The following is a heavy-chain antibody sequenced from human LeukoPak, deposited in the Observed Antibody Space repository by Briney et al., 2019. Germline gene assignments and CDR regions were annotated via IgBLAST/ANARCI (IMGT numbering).Heavy chain of an antibody. J-gene: IGHJ4*02. CDR1: GFTSVDYG. Sequence: LGGSPRLSCAASGFTSVDYGMSSGRRAPGERLEWVSGVIWNSGSTGYADSVKGRFTISRDNAKNTLYLQMNSLRAEDTAVYYCARDSFYGDEDLYTWGQGTLVTVSS. V-gene: IGHV3-20*04. D-gene: IGHD4-17*01. CDR3: ARDSFYGDEDLYT. CDR2: VIWNSGST.